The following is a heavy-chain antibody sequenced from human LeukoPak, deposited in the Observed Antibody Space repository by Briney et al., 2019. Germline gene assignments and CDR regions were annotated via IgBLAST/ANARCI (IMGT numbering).Heavy chain of an antibody. CDR1: GFTFSRLA. J-gene: IGHJ4*02. V-gene: IGHV3-23*01. D-gene: IGHD3-22*01. CDR2: ISASGP. CDR3: AKDHESDGYPCLDH. Sequence: GGSLRLSCAASGFTFSRLAMTWVRQAPGKGLEWVSTISASGPYYADAVRGRFTISRDNSRNTLNLQMDSLRAEDTAVYYCAKDHESDGYPCLDHWGLGTLVTVSS.